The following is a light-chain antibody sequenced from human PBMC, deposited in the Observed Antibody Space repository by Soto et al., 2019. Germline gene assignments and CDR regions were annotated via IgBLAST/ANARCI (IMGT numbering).Light chain of an antibody. CDR1: QSISSW. CDR2: AAS. J-gene: IGKJ5*01. V-gene: IGKV1-39*01. Sequence: DIQKTQSPSSLSASIGDRVTITCRASQSISSWLAWYQQKPGKAPKLLIYAASSLQSGVPSRFSGSGSGTDFTLTISSLQPEDFATYYCQQSYSTPSITFGQGTRLEIK. CDR3: QQSYSTPSIT.